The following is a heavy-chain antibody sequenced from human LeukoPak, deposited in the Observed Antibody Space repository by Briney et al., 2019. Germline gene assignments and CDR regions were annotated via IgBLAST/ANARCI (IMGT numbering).Heavy chain of an antibody. Sequence: GGSLRLSCAASGFTFSSYWMSWVRQAPGKGLEWVANIKQDGSEKYYVDSVKGRFTISRDNAKNSLYLQMNSLRAEDTAVYYCARGVGAAGEYYFDYWGLGTLVTVSS. D-gene: IGHD1-26*01. J-gene: IGHJ4*02. CDR1: GFTFSSYW. V-gene: IGHV3-7*01. CDR3: ARGVGAAGEYYFDY. CDR2: IKQDGSEK.